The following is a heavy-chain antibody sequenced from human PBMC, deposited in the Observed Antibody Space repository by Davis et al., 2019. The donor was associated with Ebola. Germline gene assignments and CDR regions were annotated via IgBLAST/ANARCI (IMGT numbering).Heavy chain of an antibody. Sequence: SVKVSCKASGGTFSSYAISWVRQAPGQGLEWMGGIIPIFGTANYAQKFQGRVSITADESTDTVYMELSSLRSEDTAVYYCARWAGYCTSGDCFNPLDFWGQGAQVTVSS. V-gene: IGHV1-69*13. CDR3: ARWAGYCTSGDCFNPLDF. CDR1: GGTFSSYA. CDR2: IIPIFGTA. D-gene: IGHD2-8*01. J-gene: IGHJ4*02.